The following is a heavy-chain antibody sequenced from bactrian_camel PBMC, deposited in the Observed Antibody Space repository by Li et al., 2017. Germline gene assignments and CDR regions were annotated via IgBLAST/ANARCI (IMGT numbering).Heavy chain of an antibody. D-gene: IGHD3*01. CDR1: GDTYNDYC. CDR3: ASAVIFVPDNY. J-gene: IGHJ4*01. V-gene: IGHV3S25*01. Sequence: QLVESGGGSVQAGGSLRLSCAASGDTYNDYCMTWFRQTQGKEREGVAAISSGGGVTYYADSVKGRFTVSRDNAKNTIYLQMNNPQTADTAMYYCASAVIFVPDNYWGQGTQVTVS. CDR2: ISSGGGVT.